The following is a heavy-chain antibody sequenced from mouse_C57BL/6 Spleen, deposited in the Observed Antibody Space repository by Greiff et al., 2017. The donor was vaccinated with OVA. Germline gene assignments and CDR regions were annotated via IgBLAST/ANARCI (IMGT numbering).Heavy chain of an antibody. CDR2: INYDGSST. Sequence: EVMLVESEGGLVQPGSSMKLSCTASGFTFSDYYMAWVRQVPEKGLEWVANINYDGSSTYYLDSLKSRFIISRDNAKNILYLQMSSLKSEDTATYYCAREDYYYDSSRYFDVWGTGTTVTVSS. CDR3: AREDYYYDSSRYFDV. J-gene: IGHJ1*03. V-gene: IGHV5-16*01. CDR1: GFTFSDYY. D-gene: IGHD1-1*01.